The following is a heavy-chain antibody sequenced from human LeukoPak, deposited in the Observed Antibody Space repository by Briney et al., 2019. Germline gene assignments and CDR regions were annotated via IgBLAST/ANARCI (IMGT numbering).Heavy chain of an antibody. J-gene: IGHJ5*02. CDR1: GGSISSGVYY. CDR2: IYYSGST. V-gene: IGHV4-61*08. D-gene: IGHD5-12*01. CDR3: ARDGGYLT. Sequence: SETLSLTCTVSGGSISSGVYYWSWIRQPPGKGLEWIGYIYYSGSTNYNPSLKSRVTISVDTSKNQFSLKLSSVTAADTAVYYCARDGGYLTWGQGTLVTVSS.